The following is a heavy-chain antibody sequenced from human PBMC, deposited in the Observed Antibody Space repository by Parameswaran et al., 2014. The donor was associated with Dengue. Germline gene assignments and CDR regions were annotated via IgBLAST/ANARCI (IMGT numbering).Heavy chain of an antibody. CDR3: AISSDIAILGANVFDV. D-gene: IGHD3-9*01. J-gene: IGHJ3*01. V-gene: IGHV4-39*01. Sequence: WIRQPPGKGLEWIGSVYYGGSNSYSPSLKSRVTTSVDTSKNQFSLKLSSVTAADTAMYYCAISSDIAILGANVFDVWGQGAMVTVSS. CDR2: VYYGGSN.